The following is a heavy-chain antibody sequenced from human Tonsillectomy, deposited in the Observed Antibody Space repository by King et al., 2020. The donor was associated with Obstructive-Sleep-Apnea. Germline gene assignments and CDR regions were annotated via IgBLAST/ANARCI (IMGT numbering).Heavy chain of an antibody. CDR2: IGTAGDT. J-gene: IGHJ6*02. Sequence: QLVQSGGGLEQPGGSLRLSCAASGFTFSSYDMHWVRQATGKGLEWVSGIGTAGDTYYPGSVKGRFTISRENAKNSLYLQMNSLRAGDTAVYYCARGCGGGSCYSRGYGMDVWGQGTTVTVSS. V-gene: IGHV3-13*01. CDR1: GFTFSSYD. D-gene: IGHD2-15*01. CDR3: ARGCGGGSCYSRGYGMDV.